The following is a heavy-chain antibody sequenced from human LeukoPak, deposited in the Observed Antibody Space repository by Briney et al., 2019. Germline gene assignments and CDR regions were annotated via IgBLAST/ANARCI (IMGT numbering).Heavy chain of an antibody. Sequence: GRSLRLSCSASGFTFSSRWMNWVRQAPGRGLEWVAIINIDGSEKHYVDSVKGRFTISRDNAKNSLYLQMNSLRAEDTAVYYCARSDHGPEYWGQGTLVTVSS. CDR2: INIDGSEK. J-gene: IGHJ4*02. CDR3: ARSDHGPEY. D-gene: IGHD1-14*01. V-gene: IGHV3-7*01. CDR1: GFTFSSRW.